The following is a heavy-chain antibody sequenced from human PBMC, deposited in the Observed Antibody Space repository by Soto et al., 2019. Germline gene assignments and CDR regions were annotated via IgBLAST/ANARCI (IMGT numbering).Heavy chain of an antibody. CDR2: IYDSGST. V-gene: IGHV4-39*01. CDR1: GGSISTTNYY. CDR3: ARRGDYDWYFDL. D-gene: IGHD4-17*01. J-gene: IGHJ2*01. Sequence: QLQLQESGPGLVKPSETLSLTCTISGGSISTTNYYWGWIRQPPGKGLEWIGTIYDSGSTYYNPSLKSRVTISVDTSKNQFSLTLSSVTAAHTAVYYCARRGDYDWYFDLWGRGTLVTVSS.